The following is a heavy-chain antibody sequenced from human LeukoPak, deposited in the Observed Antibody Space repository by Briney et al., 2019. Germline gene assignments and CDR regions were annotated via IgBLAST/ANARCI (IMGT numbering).Heavy chain of an antibody. Sequence: PSETLSLTCAVYGGSFSGYYWSWIRQPPGKGLEWIGDIYQSGSTNYNPSLKSRVTISVDTSKNQFSLQLSSVTAADTAVYYCARDAVATIDFDYWGQGTLVTVSS. V-gene: IGHV4-34*01. CDR2: IYQSGST. D-gene: IGHD5-12*01. CDR3: ARDAVATIDFDY. CDR1: GGSFSGYY. J-gene: IGHJ4*02.